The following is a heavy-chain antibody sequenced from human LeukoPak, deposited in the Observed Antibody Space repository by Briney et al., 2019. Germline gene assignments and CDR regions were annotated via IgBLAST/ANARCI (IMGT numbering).Heavy chain of an antibody. CDR1: GGSISSSSYY. CDR2: IYYSGST. Sequence: SETLSLTCTVSGGSISSSSYYWGWIRQPPGKGLEWIGSIYYSGSTYYNPSLKSRVTISVDTSKNQFSLKLSSVTAADTAVYYCASRDGYNYVDYWGQGTLVTVSS. J-gene: IGHJ4*02. V-gene: IGHV4-39*07. D-gene: IGHD5-24*01. CDR3: ASRDGYNYVDY.